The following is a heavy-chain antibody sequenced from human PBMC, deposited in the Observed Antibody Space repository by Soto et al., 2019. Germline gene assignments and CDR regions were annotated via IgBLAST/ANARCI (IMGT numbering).Heavy chain of an antibody. J-gene: IGHJ4*02. V-gene: IGHV1-18*01. Sequence: QVQLVQSGAEVKKPGASVKVSCKASGYTFTSYGISWVRQAPGQRLECMGWISAYNGNTNYAQKLQGRVTMTTDTATSTAYMVLRSLRSGDTAVYYCTRSGVATPIDYWCQRTLVTVSS. D-gene: IGHD3-3*01. CDR3: TRSGVATPIDY. CDR2: ISAYNGNT. CDR1: GYTFTSYG.